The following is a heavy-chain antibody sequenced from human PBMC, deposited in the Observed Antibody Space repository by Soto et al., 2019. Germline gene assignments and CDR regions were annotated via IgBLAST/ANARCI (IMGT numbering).Heavy chain of an antibody. CDR3: ARNVSRADDSYYGMDV. CDR2: ISGYNDDT. CDR1: GDSFTCYG. Sequence: SVKVCFKASGDSFTCYGINSVRQAPGQGLEWMGLISGYNDDTNYAQRLQGRFTMTTDTATGTAYMELRSLRSDDTAVYYCARNVSRADDSYYGMDVWGQGTTVTVSS. D-gene: IGHD6-13*01. J-gene: IGHJ6*01. V-gene: IGHV1-18*04.